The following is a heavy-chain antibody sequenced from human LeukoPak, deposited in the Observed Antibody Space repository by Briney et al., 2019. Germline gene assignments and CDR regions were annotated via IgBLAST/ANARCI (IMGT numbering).Heavy chain of an antibody. CDR1: GGSISSYY. J-gene: IGHJ4*02. CDR2: IYYSGST. V-gene: IGHV4-59*01. CDR3: ARGRLDFDY. Sequence: SETLSLTCTVSGGSISSYYWSWTRQPPGKGLEWIGYIYYSGSTNYNPSLKSRVTISVDTSKNQFSLKLSSVTAADTAVYYCARGRLDFDYWGQGTLVTVSS.